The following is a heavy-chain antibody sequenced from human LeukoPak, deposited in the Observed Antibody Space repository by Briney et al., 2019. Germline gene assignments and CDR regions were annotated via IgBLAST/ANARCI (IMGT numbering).Heavy chain of an antibody. CDR2: IYTSGST. Sequence: SEPLSLTCTVSGGSISSYYWSWIRQPPGKGLEWIGYIYTSGSTNYNPSLKRRVTISVDTSKNQFSLKLSSVIAADTAVYYCSRECNYYFDYWGQGTLVTVSS. CDR1: GGSISSYY. CDR3: SRECNYYFDY. J-gene: IGHJ4*02. V-gene: IGHV4-4*09. D-gene: IGHD4-11*01.